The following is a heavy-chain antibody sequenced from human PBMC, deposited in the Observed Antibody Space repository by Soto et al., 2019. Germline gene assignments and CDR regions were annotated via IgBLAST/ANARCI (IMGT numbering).Heavy chain of an antibody. Sequence: GGSLRLSCAASGFTFSSYSMNWVRQAPGKGLEWVSSISSSSSYIYYADSVKGRFTISRDNAKNSLYLQMNSLRAEDTAVYYCARVIAAATSDAFDIWGQGTMVTVSS. CDR1: GFTFSSYS. J-gene: IGHJ3*02. D-gene: IGHD6-13*01. V-gene: IGHV3-21*01. CDR2: ISSSSSYI. CDR3: ARVIAAATSDAFDI.